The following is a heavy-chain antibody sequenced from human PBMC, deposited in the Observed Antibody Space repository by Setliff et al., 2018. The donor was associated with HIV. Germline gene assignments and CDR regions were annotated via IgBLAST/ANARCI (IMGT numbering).Heavy chain of an antibody. CDR1: GFIFSSYG. CDR2: IRYDGSKN. Sequence: GGSLRLSCAASGFIFSSYGMIWVRQAPDKGPEWVAFIRYDGSKNYYADAVKGRFTISRDTAKNSLYLQMNSLSVEDTAVYYCARDYWVAGLDYWGQGTLVTVSS. V-gene: IGHV3-30*02. J-gene: IGHJ4*02. CDR3: ARDYWVAGLDY. D-gene: IGHD6-19*01.